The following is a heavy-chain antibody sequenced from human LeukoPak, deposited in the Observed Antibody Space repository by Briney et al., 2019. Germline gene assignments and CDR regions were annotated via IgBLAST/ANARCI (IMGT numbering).Heavy chain of an antibody. CDR3: ARAVSGRFDY. V-gene: IGHV4-59*08. CDR2: TYYSGST. CDR1: GGSMSPYH. Sequence: PSETLSLTCTVSGGSMSPYHWGLIRQPPGKGLEWTGYTYYSGSTNYNPSLNSRVTISVDTSKNQFSLRLSSVTAADTAIYYCARAVSGRFDYWGQGTLVTVSS. J-gene: IGHJ4*02. D-gene: IGHD6-19*01.